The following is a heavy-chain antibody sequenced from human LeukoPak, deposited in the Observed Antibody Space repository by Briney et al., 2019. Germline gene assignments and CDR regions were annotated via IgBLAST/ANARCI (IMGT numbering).Heavy chain of an antibody. CDR3: AKHQERSHDY. Sequence: HPGGSLRLSCAASGFTFSSYAMSWVRQAPGKGLEWVSAIGGDAVSTYYADSVKGRFSISRDNSKNTLYLQMNSLRADDTAVYYCAKHQERSHDYWGQGTLVTVSS. D-gene: IGHD1-1*01. CDR2: IGGDAVST. J-gene: IGHJ4*02. V-gene: IGHV3-23*01. CDR1: GFTFSSYA.